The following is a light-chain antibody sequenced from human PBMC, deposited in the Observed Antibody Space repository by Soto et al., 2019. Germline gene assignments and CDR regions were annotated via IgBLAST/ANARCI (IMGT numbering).Light chain of an antibody. CDR1: SSDVGGYNY. CDR3: SSYTTSNTRQIV. Sequence: QASLNPPASVSGAPGQSITLSCTGNSSDVGGYNYVSWYQHHPGKAPKLMIFDVSNRPSGVSIRFSGSKSGNTASLTISGLQPEDEADYYCSSYTTSNTRQIVFGTGTKVTV. J-gene: IGLJ1*01. V-gene: IGLV2-14*03. CDR2: DVS.